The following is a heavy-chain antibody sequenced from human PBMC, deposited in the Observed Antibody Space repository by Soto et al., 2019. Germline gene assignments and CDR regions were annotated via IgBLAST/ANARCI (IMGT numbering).Heavy chain of an antibody. CDR2: ISYDGSNK. CDR3: AKHRSSGWYESY. J-gene: IGHJ4*02. D-gene: IGHD6-19*01. V-gene: IGHV3-30*18. CDR1: GFTFSSYG. Sequence: GGSLRLSCAASGFTFSSYGMHWVRQAPGKGLEWVAVISYDGSNKYYADSVKGRFTISRDNSKNTLYLQMNSLRAEDTAVYYCAKHRSSGWYESYWGQGTLVTVSS.